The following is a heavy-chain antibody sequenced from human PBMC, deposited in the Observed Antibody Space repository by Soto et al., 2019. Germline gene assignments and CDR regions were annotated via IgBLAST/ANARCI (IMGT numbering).Heavy chain of an antibody. CDR2: ISGSGGST. Sequence: EVQLLESGGGLVQPGGSLRLSCAASGFTFSSYAMSWVRQAPGKGLEWVSAISGSGGSTYYADSVKGRFTISRDNSKNTLYLQMNSLRAEDTAVYYCAKDPLNYWNYVGWFHPWGQGTLVTVSS. CDR3: AKDPLNYWNYVGWFHP. D-gene: IGHD1-7*01. J-gene: IGHJ5*02. V-gene: IGHV3-23*01. CDR1: GFTFSSYA.